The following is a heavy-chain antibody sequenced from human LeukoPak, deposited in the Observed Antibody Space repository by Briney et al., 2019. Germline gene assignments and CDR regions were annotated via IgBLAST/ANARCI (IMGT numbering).Heavy chain of an antibody. CDR1: GFTLSSYG. D-gene: IGHD2-15*01. CDR2: ISGSGGST. CDR3: AKDLAVVAALGDNWFDP. Sequence: GGSLRLSCAASGFTLSSYGMSWVRQAPGKGLEWVSAISGSGGSTYYADSVKGRFTISRDNSKNTLYLQMNSLRAEDTAVYYCAKDLAVVAALGDNWFDPWGQGTLVTVSS. V-gene: IGHV3-23*01. J-gene: IGHJ5*02.